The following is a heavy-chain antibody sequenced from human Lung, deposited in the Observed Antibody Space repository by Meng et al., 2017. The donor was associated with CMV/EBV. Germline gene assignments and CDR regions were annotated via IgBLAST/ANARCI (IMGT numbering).Heavy chain of an antibody. J-gene: IGHJ5*02. Sequence: FTVSGGSISSGGYYWSWIRQHPGKGLEWIGYIYYSGSTYYHPSLKSRVTISVDTSKNQFSLKLSSVTAADPAVYYCARDRSSDWFDPWGQGTLVTVSS. CDR1: GGSISSGGYY. CDR2: IYYSGST. CDR3: ARDRSSDWFDP. D-gene: IGHD3-10*01. V-gene: IGHV4-31*03.